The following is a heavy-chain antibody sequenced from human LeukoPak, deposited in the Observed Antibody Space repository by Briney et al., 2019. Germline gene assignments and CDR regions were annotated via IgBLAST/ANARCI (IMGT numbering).Heavy chain of an antibody. CDR3: AINYYDSSAYALHY. Sequence: GRSLRLSCAASGFSFSNYGMHWVRQTPGKGLEWVAVIWHDGTKRHYAESVKGRFAISRDDSRNTLYLQMNSLRADDTAVYYCAINYYDSSAYALHYWGQGTLVTVSS. D-gene: IGHD3-22*01. CDR2: IWHDGTKR. J-gene: IGHJ4*02. V-gene: IGHV3-33*01. CDR1: GFSFSNYG.